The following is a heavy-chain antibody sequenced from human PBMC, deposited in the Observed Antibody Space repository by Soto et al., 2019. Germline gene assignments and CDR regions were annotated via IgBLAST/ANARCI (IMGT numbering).Heavy chain of an antibody. J-gene: IGHJ4*02. D-gene: IGHD1-26*01. CDR2: IWYDGSNK. V-gene: IGHV3-33*01. Sequence: GGSLRLSCAASGFTFSSYGMHWVRQAPGKGLEWVAVIWYDGSNKYYADSVKGRFTISRDNSKNTLYRQMNSLRAEDTAVYYCAREAQGEPIDYWGQGTLVTVSS. CDR3: AREAQGEPIDY. CDR1: GFTFSSYG.